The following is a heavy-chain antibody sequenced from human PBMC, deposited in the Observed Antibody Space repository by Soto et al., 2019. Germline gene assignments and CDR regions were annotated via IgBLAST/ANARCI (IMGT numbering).Heavy chain of an antibody. V-gene: IGHV1-69*15. CDR3: ARGHTYAYLFDP. Sequence: QVQLVQSGAEVKKPGSSVKVSCKASGGTFSSYSINWVRQAPGQGLEWMGRIIPLFGAANYAQKFRDRVTFTADESTTTAYTEMTSLKSDDTAVYYCARGHTYAYLFDPWGQGTLVTVSS. J-gene: IGHJ5*02. CDR1: GGTFSSYS. D-gene: IGHD3-16*01. CDR2: IIPLFGAA.